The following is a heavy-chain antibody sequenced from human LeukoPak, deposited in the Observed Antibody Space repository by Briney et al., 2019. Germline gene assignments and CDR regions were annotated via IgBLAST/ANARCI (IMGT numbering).Heavy chain of an antibody. CDR1: GFTFSSYW. D-gene: IGHD6-6*01. Sequence: GGSLRLSCAASGFTFSSYWMNWVRQAPGKGLERVAHINKDGSVKHFVHSVKGRFTISRDNAKNSVYLQMNSLRVEDTAVYYCARDPVAAPYYDSWGQGTLATVSS. V-gene: IGHV3-7*01. CDR2: INKDGSVK. J-gene: IGHJ4*02. CDR3: ARDPVAAPYYDS.